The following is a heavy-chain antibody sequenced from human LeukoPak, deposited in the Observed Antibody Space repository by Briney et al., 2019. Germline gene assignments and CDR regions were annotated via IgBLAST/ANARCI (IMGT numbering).Heavy chain of an antibody. Sequence: SETLSLTCAVYGGSFSGYYWSWIRQPPGKGLEWIGEINHSGSTNYNPSLKSRVTISVDTSKNQFSLKLSSVTAADTAVYYCARGRTRGYDFWSGYYTKGAFDIWGQGTMVTVSS. CDR3: ARGRTRGYDFWSGYYTKGAFDI. J-gene: IGHJ3*02. CDR1: GGSFSGYY. V-gene: IGHV4-34*01. D-gene: IGHD3-3*01. CDR2: INHSGST.